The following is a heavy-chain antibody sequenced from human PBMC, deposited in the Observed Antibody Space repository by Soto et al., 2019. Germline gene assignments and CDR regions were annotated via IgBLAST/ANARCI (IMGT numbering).Heavy chain of an antibody. Sequence: EVQLVESGGGLVQPGGSLRLSCAASGFTFSRNCMHWVRQAPGKGLVWLSRINSDGTTTTYADSVKGRFTISRDNSKNTVYLQINNLRADDTAVYYCATVGTGSYNWFDPWGQGTLVTVSS. CDR3: ATVGTGSYNWFDP. D-gene: IGHD6-13*01. CDR1: GFTFSRNC. V-gene: IGHV3-74*01. CDR2: INSDGTTT. J-gene: IGHJ5*02.